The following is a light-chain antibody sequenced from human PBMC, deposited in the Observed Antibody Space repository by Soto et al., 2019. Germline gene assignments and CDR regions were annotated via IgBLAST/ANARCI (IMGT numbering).Light chain of an antibody. J-gene: IGKJ4*01. CDR2: GAS. V-gene: IGKV3-20*01. CDR1: QSVSSN. Sequence: EIVMTQSPATLSVSPGERATLSCRASQSVSSNLAWYQQKPGQAPRLLIYGASTRATGVPDRFSGTGSGTDFALTISRLETDDSAVYYCQQYGSSPLTFGGGTKVDIK. CDR3: QQYGSSPLT.